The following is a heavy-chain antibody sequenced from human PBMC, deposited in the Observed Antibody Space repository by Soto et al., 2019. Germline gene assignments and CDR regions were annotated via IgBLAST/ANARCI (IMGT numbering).Heavy chain of an antibody. CDR1: GFTFSNYA. D-gene: IGHD2-15*01. J-gene: IGHJ6*02. V-gene: IGHV3-33*01. CDR2: IWYDGSNK. Sequence: GGSLRLSCAASGFTFSNYAMHWVRQAPGKGLEWVAVIWYDGSNKYYADSVKGRFTISRDNSKNTLYLQMNSLRAEDTAVYYCAREVDVGYCSGGSCSPDYYGMEVWGQGTTVTVSS. CDR3: AREVDVGYCSGGSCSPDYYGMEV.